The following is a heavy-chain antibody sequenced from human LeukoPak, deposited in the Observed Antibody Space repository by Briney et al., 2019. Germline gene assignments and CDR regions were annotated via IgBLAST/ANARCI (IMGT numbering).Heavy chain of an antibody. D-gene: IGHD4-17*01. CDR1: GYTFTGYY. V-gene: IGHV1-2*02. CDR3: ARGPTVTTDY. Sequence: ASVKVSCKASGYTFTGYYMHWVRQAPGQGLEWMGWINPNTGDTNYAQNFQGRVTMTRDTSISTAYMELSRLKSDDTAVYYCARGPTVTTDYWGQGTLVTVSS. J-gene: IGHJ4*02. CDR2: INPNTGDT.